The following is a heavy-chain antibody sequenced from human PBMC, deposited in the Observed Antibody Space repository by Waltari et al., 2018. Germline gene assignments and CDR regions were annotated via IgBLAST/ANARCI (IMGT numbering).Heavy chain of an antibody. CDR3: ARNSYYDSSGHDAFDI. V-gene: IGHV4-34*01. D-gene: IGHD3-22*01. CDR1: GGSFSGYY. J-gene: IGHJ3*02. CDR2: INHSGST. Sequence: QVQLQQWGAGLLKPSETLSLTCAVYGGSFSGYYWSWIRQPPGKGLEWIGEINHSGSTNYNPSLKRRVTISVDTAKNQFSLKLSPVTAADTAVYYCARNSYYDSSGHDAFDIWGQGTMVTVSS.